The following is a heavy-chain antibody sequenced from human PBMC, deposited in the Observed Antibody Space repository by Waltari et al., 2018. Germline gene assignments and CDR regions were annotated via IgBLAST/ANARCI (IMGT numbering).Heavy chain of an antibody. V-gene: IGHV3-30*18. CDR3: AKDSLYYYGSGPLYYFDY. CDR2: IWYDGSNK. D-gene: IGHD3-10*01. J-gene: IGHJ4*02. CDR1: GFTFSSYG. Sequence: QVQLVESGGGVVQPGRSLRLSCAASGFTFSSYGMHWVRQAPGQGLEWVAVIWYDGSNKYYADSVKGRFTISRDNSKNTLYLQMNSLRAEDTAMYYCAKDSLYYYGSGPLYYFDYWGQGTLVTVSS.